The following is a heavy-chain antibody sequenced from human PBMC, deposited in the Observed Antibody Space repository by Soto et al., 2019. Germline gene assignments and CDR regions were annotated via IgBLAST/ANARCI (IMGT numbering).Heavy chain of an antibody. CDR3: ARVAYYYDSSGYFY. CDR2: ISPSSSSI. V-gene: IGHV3-48*01. D-gene: IGHD3-22*01. J-gene: IGHJ4*02. Sequence: GGSLRLSCAAYGFTFSSYSMHWVRQAPGKGLEWVSYISPSSSSIYYADSVKGRFTISRDNAKNSLYLQMNSLRAEDTAVYYCARVAYYYDSSGYFYWGQGT. CDR1: GFTFSSYS.